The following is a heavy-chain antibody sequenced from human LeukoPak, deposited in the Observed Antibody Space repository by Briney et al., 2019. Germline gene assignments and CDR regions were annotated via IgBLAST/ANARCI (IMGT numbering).Heavy chain of an antibody. D-gene: IGHD1-26*01. Sequence: GGSLRLSCATSGLTFTNAWMSWFRQAPGRGLEWVGRIKSKTDGGTSDYAAPVQGRFTISRDDSKNTLYLQMNSLKIEDTAVYYCATDPGEWEPIWGQGTMVTVSS. J-gene: IGHJ3*02. V-gene: IGHV3-15*01. CDR2: IKSKTDGGTS. CDR1: GLTFTNAW. CDR3: ATDPGEWEPI.